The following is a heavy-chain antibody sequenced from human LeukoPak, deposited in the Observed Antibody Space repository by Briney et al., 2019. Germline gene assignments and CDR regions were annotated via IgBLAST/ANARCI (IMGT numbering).Heavy chain of an antibody. CDR3: VNLGYSD. J-gene: IGHJ4*02. Sequence: GGSLRLSCEASGFSFSAAWMTWVRQAPGRGLEWVATIKNDGSDKYYVDSVKGRFTLSRDNAKNLVYLQMNSLRVEDTAVYYCVNLGYSDGGQGTLVTVSS. CDR1: GFSFSAAW. CDR2: IKNDGSDK. V-gene: IGHV3-7*01. D-gene: IGHD5-12*01.